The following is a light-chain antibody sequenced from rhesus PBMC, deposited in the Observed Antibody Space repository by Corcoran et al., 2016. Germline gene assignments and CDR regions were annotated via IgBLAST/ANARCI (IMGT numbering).Light chain of an antibody. V-gene: IGKV1-36*02. Sequence: DIQMTQSPSSLSAVVGDRGTITGRSSQGISDYLNWSQQKPGKAPKRLINAASSLESGGPSRFSGSGSGTDFTLTLSRLQPEDFAAYYFLQGYSPPLTFGGGTKVEIK. CDR1: QGISDY. J-gene: IGKJ4*01. CDR2: AAS. CDR3: LQGYSPPLT.